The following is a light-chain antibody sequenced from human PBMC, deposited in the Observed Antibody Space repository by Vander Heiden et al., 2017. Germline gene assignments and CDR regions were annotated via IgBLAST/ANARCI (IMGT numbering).Light chain of an antibody. CDR3: NSYAGSNNWV. Sequence: QSALTQPTSASGSPGQSVPISCTGTSSDVGGYTYVSWYKQEPGKAPKLIIYEVSKRPSGVPDRFSGSKSGNTASLTVSGLQAEDETDYYCNSYAGSNNWVFGGGTKLTVL. J-gene: IGLJ3*02. CDR2: EVS. CDR1: SSDVGGYTY. V-gene: IGLV2-8*01.